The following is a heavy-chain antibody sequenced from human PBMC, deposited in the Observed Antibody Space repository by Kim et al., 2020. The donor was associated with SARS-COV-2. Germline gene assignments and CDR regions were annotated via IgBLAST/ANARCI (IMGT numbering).Heavy chain of an antibody. Sequence: ASVKVSCKASGYTFTSYAMHWVRQAPGQRLEWMGWINAGNGNTKYSQKFQGRVTITRDTSASTAYMELSSLRSEDTAVYYCARALLAVAGPYNWFDPWGQGMLVTVSS. CDR1: GYTFTSYA. J-gene: IGHJ5*02. CDR2: INAGNGNT. D-gene: IGHD6-19*01. V-gene: IGHV1-3*01. CDR3: ARALLAVAGPYNWFDP.